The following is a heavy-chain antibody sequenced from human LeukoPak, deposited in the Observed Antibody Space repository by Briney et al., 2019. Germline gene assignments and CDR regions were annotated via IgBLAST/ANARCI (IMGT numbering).Heavy chain of an antibody. CDR2: HTNSGENT. CDR3: AQVVAMVRGVIEYFDY. Sequence: AGGSLRLSCAGSQFTFSDYAVSWVRQAPGKGLEWVSSHTNSGENTYYADSVKGRFTISRDNSKNTLYLQMNSLRAEDTAVYYCAQVVAMVRGVIEYFDYWGQGTLVTVSS. J-gene: IGHJ4*02. D-gene: IGHD3-10*01. CDR1: QFTFSDYA. V-gene: IGHV3-23*01.